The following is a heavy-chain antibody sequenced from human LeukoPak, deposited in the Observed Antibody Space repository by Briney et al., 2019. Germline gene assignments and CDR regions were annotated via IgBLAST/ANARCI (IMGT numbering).Heavy chain of an antibody. D-gene: IGHD6-19*01. CDR3: ARGSGSGWPLDR. V-gene: IGHV3-53*01. Sequence: PGGSLRLSCAASGVIVSRNFMSWVRQAPGKGLQWVAIMYAGGTTDYSDSVRGRFHISRDSSNNTLSLQINSLRVEDTAAYYCARGSGSGWPLDRWGQGALVSVSS. J-gene: IGHJ5*02. CDR2: MYAGGTT. CDR1: GVIVSRNF.